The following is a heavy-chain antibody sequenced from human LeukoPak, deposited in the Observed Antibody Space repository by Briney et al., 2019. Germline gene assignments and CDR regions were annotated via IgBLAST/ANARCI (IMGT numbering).Heavy chain of an antibody. CDR3: ARALYSTYLASAFDI. D-gene: IGHD6-13*01. CDR2: ISAYNGNT. J-gene: IGHJ3*02. CDR1: GYTFTSYG. V-gene: IGHV1-18*01. Sequence: GASVKVSCKASGYTFTSYGISWVRQAPGQGLEWMGWISAYNGNTNYAQKLQGRVTMTTDTSTSTAYMELRSLRSDDTAVYYCARALYSTYLASAFDIWGQGTMVTVSS.